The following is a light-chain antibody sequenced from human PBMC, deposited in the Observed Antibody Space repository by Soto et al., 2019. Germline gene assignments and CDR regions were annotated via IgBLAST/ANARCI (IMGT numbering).Light chain of an antibody. CDR2: EVS. V-gene: IGLV2-23*02. J-gene: IGLJ1*01. CDR1: SIDVGTYNL. Sequence: QSAPTQPASVSGSPGQAITISCTGTSIDVGTYNLVSWFQQHPGKAPRLLIYEVSQRPSGVSSRFSGSKSGNTASLTISGLQAEDEADYYCCSYAGDSTYVFGTGTKLTVL. CDR3: CSYAGDSTYV.